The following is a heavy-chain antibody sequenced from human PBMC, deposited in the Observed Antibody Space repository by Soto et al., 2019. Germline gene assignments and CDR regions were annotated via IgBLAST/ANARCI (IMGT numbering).Heavy chain of an antibody. CDR2: ISSSSSYI. Sequence: EVQLVESGGDLVKPGGSLRLSCAASGFTFSSYSINWVRQAPGKGLEWVSSISSSSSYIYYADSVKGRFTISRDNAKNSLYLQMNSLRAEDMAGDYWARAGRGLHDAFDIWGQGTMVTVSS. V-gene: IGHV3-21*01. CDR3: ARAGRGLHDAFDI. J-gene: IGHJ3*02. CDR1: GFTFSSYS. D-gene: IGHD2-15*01.